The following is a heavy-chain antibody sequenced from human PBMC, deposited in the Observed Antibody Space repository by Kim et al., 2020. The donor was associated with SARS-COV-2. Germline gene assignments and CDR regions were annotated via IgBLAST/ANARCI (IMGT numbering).Heavy chain of an antibody. J-gene: IGHJ4*02. V-gene: IGHV3-74*01. D-gene: IGHD1-1*01. CDR2: EGSST. CDR3: ANNWNFDY. Sequence: EGSSTSCARSVKGAFTCSRGNAKNTLYLEMNSLRAEDTAVDYCANNWNFDYWGQGTLVTVSP.